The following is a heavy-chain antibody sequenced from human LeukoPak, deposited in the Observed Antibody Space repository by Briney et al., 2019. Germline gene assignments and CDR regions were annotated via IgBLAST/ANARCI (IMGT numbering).Heavy chain of an antibody. CDR2: MNPNSGNT. J-gene: IGHJ4*02. CDR1: RYTFTSYD. Sequence: ASVKVSCKASRYTFTSYDINWVRQATGQGLEWMGWMNPNSGNTGYAQKFQGRVTMTRNTSISTAYMELSSLRSEDTAVYYCAISEGTAAAGIPDYWGQGTLVTVSS. V-gene: IGHV1-8*01. D-gene: IGHD6-13*01. CDR3: AISEGTAAAGIPDY.